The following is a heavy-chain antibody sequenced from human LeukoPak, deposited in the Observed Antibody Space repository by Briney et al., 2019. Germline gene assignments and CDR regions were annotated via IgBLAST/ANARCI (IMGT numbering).Heavy chain of an antibody. Sequence: PSETLSLXCTVSGGSISSYYWSWSRQPPGKGLEWIGYIYYSGSTNYNPSLKSRVTISVDTSKNQFSLKLSSVTAADTAVYYCARLCYDSSGYPDWYFDLWGRGTLVTVSS. CDR2: IYYSGST. D-gene: IGHD3-22*01. J-gene: IGHJ2*01. CDR3: ARLCYDSSGYPDWYFDL. CDR1: GGSISSYY. V-gene: IGHV4-59*01.